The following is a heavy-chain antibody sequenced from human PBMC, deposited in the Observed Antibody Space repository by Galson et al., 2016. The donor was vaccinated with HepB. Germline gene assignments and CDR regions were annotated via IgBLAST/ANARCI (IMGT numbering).Heavy chain of an antibody. CDR1: GFTLSTYW. V-gene: IGHV3-74*01. CDR2: VNTDGSGA. D-gene: IGHD1-20*01. J-gene: IGHJ4*02. Sequence: SLRLSCAASGFTLSTYWMHWVRQAPGKGLVWFSRVNTDGSGADYADSVKGRFTISRDNSKNTLYLEMNSLRAEDTAVYYCARDNWDDAGCSVDHWGQGTLVTVSS. CDR3: ARDNWDDAGCSVDH.